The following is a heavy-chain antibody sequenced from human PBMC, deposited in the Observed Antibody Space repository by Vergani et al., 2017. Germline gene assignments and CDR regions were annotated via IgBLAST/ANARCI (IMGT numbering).Heavy chain of an antibody. Sequence: QLQLQESGSGLVKPSQTLSLTCAVSGDSITNGGFSWNWIRQPPGKGPEWIGYIFPSGNSDYNPSLKHRVSIALDKSKNQFSLWVNSVTAADTAVYFCASASLRALVGYYYYMDVWGKGKTVVVSS. V-gene: IGHV4-30-2*01. CDR2: IFPSGNS. CDR1: GDSITNGGFS. CDR3: ASASLRALVGYYYYMDV. J-gene: IGHJ6*03. D-gene: IGHD3-16*01.